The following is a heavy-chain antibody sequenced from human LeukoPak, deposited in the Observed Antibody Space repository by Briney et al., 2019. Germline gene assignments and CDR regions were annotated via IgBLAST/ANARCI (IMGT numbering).Heavy chain of an antibody. CDR1: GYTFTNYD. CDR3: ARDNSVGDTAWWFDP. CDR2: INPSGDNT. D-gene: IGHD1-26*01. V-gene: IGHV1-46*01. J-gene: IGHJ5*02. Sequence: ASVKVSCKASGYTFTNYDMHWVRQAPGQGLEGMGIINPSGDNTWYAQKFQGRVTMTRDMSTSTDYMELSSLRSEDTAVYYCARDNSVGDTAWWFDPWGQGTLVTVSS.